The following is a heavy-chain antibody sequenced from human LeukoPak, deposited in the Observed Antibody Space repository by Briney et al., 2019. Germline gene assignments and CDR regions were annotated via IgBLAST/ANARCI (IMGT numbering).Heavy chain of an antibody. Sequence: GASVKVSCKASGYTFTSYAISWVRQAPGQGLEWMGRIIPILGIANYAQKFQGRVTITADKSTSTAYMELSSLRSEDTAVYYCAGGGVVPAANWFDPWGQGTLVTVSS. V-gene: IGHV1-69*04. CDR3: AGGGVVPAANWFDP. CDR1: GYTFTSYA. CDR2: IIPILGIA. J-gene: IGHJ5*02. D-gene: IGHD2-2*01.